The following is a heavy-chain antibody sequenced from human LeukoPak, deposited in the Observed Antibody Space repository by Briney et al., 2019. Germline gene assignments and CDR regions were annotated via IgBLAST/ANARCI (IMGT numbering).Heavy chain of an antibody. D-gene: IGHD3-10*01. CDR2: ISYDGSNK. CDR3: AKDAITMVRGAPPSWFDP. Sequence: GGSLRLSCAASGFTFSSYGMHWVRQAPGKGLEWVAVISYDGSNKYYADSVKGRFTISRDNSKNTLYLQMNSLRAEDTAVYYCAKDAITMVRGAPPSWFDPWGQGTLVTVSS. V-gene: IGHV3-30*18. CDR1: GFTFSSYG. J-gene: IGHJ5*02.